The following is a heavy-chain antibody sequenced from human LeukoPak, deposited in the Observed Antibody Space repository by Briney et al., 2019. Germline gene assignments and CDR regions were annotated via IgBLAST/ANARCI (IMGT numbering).Heavy chain of an antibody. CDR3: ARDAGRRGWFDP. CDR1: GFTVSSNY. CDR2: IYSGGST. Sequence: GGSLRLSCAASGFTVSSNYMSWARQAPGKGLEWVSVIYSGGSTYYADSVKGRFTISRDNSKNTLYLQMNSLRAEDTAVYYCARDAGRRGWFDPWGQGTLVTVSS. J-gene: IGHJ5*02. V-gene: IGHV3-53*01. D-gene: IGHD1-26*01.